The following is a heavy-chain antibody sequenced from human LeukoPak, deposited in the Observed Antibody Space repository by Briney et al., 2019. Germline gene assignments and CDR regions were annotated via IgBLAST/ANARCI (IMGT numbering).Heavy chain of an antibody. J-gene: IGHJ6*02. D-gene: IGHD2-8*01. Sequence: GGSLRLSCAASGFTVSSNYMSRVRQAPGKGLEWVSVIYSGGSTYYADSVKGRFTISRDNSKNTLYLQMNSLRAEDTAVYYCASSKRMVYAIYNYGMDVWGQGTRVPLFS. CDR3: ASSKRMVYAIYNYGMDV. CDR1: GFTVSSNY. V-gene: IGHV3-66*01. CDR2: IYSGGST.